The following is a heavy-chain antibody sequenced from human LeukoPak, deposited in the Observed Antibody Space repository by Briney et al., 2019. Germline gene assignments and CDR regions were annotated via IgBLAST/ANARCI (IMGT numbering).Heavy chain of an antibody. V-gene: IGHV3-23*01. CDR2: ISADSYYT. D-gene: IGHD5-18*01. J-gene: IGHJ4*02. CDR3: ANFVDTSMGGNDY. Sequence: GGSLRLSCAASGFTFSSHAMSWVRQAPGKGLEWVSAISADSYYTYYADSVQGRFTISRDNSKNTRYLQMNSLRAEDTALYYCANFVDTSMGGNDYWGQGTLVTVSS. CDR1: GFTFSSHA.